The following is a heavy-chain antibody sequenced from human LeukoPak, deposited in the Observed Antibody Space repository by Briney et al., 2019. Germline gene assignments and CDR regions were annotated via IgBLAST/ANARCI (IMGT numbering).Heavy chain of an antibody. Sequence: GGSLRLSCAASGFSFSDYAMHWVRQAPGKGLDWVAVISYDGTDTSYADSVKGRFTISRDGSKNTLYLQMNSLRPEDTAVYYCARDPYNGSYGDDYYYYMDVWGKGTTVTISS. D-gene: IGHD1-26*01. J-gene: IGHJ6*03. CDR1: GFSFSDYA. V-gene: IGHV3-30*04. CDR2: ISYDGTDT. CDR3: ARDPYNGSYGDDYYYYMDV.